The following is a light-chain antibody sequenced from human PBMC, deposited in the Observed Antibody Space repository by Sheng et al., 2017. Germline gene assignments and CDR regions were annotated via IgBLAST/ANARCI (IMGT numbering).Light chain of an antibody. Sequence: EIVMTQSPGTLSVSPGERATLSCWASRSVSTNLAWYQQKPGQSPRLLIYGASTRATGIPARFSGSGSGTDFTLTISSLQSEDFAVYYCQQYDKWPLPFGGGTKVEIK. CDR2: GAS. CDR1: RSVSTN. J-gene: IGKJ4*01. CDR3: QQYDKWPLP. V-gene: IGKV3-15*01.